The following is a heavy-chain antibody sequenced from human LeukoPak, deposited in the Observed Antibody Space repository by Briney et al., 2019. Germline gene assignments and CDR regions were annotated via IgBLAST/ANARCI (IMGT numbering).Heavy chain of an antibody. Sequence: GRSLRLSCAASGFTFSSYGMHWVRQAPGKGLEGVAVISYDGSNKYYADSVKGRFTISRDNSKNTLYLQMNSLRAEDTAVYYCASLFSYGMDVWGQGTTVTVSS. CDR2: ISYDGSNK. CDR1: GFTFSSYG. D-gene: IGHD3-3*01. V-gene: IGHV3-30*03. J-gene: IGHJ6*02. CDR3: ASLFSYGMDV.